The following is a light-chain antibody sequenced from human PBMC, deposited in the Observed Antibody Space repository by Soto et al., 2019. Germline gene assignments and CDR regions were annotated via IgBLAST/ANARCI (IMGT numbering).Light chain of an antibody. CDR1: SSDVGGYSY. Sequence: QPVLTQPRSVSGSPGQSVTISCTGTSSDVGGYSYVSWFQQYPGEAPKLMIYDVSKRPSGVPDRFSGSRSGNTASLTISGLQAEDEADYFCCSYAGSYTVVFGGGTKLTVL. V-gene: IGLV2-11*01. J-gene: IGLJ2*01. CDR3: CSYAGSYTVV. CDR2: DVS.